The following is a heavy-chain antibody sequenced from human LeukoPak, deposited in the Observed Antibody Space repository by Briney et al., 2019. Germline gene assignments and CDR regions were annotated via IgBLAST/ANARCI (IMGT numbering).Heavy chain of an antibody. J-gene: IGHJ6*03. CDR1: GGSISNYY. V-gene: IGHV4-4*07. Sequence: SETLSLTCTVSGGSISNYYWSWIRQPAGKGLEWIGRIYSSGSSNYNPSLKSRVTISVDKSKNQFPLNLRSVTAADTAVYYCARGDGDSSSWYVYYYSSMDVWGNGTTVTVSS. D-gene: IGHD6-13*01. CDR2: IYSSGSS. CDR3: ARGDGDSSSWYVYYYSSMDV.